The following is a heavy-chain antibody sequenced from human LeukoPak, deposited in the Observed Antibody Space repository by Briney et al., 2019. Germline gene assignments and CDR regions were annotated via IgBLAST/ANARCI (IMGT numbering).Heavy chain of an antibody. CDR3: ARFVGSSWLGFDI. Sequence: ASETLSLTCSVSGGSISSRSYYWGWIRHPPGKGLEWIGSISYSASTYYNPSLKIRVTLSVDTSKNQFSLKLSSVTAADTAVYYCARFVGSSWLGFDIWGHGTMVTVSS. V-gene: IGHV4-39*07. D-gene: IGHD6-13*01. CDR1: GGSISSRSYY. J-gene: IGHJ3*02. CDR2: ISYSAST.